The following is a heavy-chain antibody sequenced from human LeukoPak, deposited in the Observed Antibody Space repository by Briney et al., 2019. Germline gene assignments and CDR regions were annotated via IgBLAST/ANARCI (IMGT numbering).Heavy chain of an antibody. V-gene: IGHV1-2*02. CDR1: GYTFTGYY. Sequence: ASVKVSCKAAGYTFTGYYMHWVRQAPGQGLEWMGWINPNSGGTNYAQKFQGRVTMTRDTSISTAYMELSRLRSDDTAVYYCARNDYGDYDFDYWGQGTLVTVSS. CDR2: INPNSGGT. CDR3: ARNDYGDYDFDY. J-gene: IGHJ4*02. D-gene: IGHD4-17*01.